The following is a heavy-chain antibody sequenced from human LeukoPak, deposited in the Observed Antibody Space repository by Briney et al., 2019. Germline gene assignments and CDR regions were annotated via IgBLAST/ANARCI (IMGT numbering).Heavy chain of an antibody. Sequence: PSETLSLTCAVYGGSFSGYYWSWIRQPPGKGLEWIGEINHSGSTNYNPSLKSRVTISVDTSKNQFSLKLSSVTAADTAVYYCARGPYYYGSGSYGRYYYYYYMDVWGKGTTVTVSS. CDR2: INHSGST. V-gene: IGHV4-34*01. CDR1: GGSFSGYY. CDR3: ARGPYYYGSGSYGRYYYYYYMDV. J-gene: IGHJ6*03. D-gene: IGHD3-10*01.